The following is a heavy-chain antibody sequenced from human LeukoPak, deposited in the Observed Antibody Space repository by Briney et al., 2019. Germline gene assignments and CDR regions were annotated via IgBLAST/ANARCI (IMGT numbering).Heavy chain of an antibody. V-gene: IGHV3-23*01. CDR3: AKDLRDSRGLGAFDI. D-gene: IGHD3-22*01. CDR1: GFTFSSYR. CDR2: ISGSDGST. J-gene: IGHJ3*02. Sequence: GGSLRLSCAASGFTFSSYRMSWVRQAPGKGLEWVSAISGSDGSTYYADSVKGRFAISRDNSKNTLYLQMNSLRAEDTAVYYCAKDLRDSRGLGAFDIWGQGTRSPSLQ.